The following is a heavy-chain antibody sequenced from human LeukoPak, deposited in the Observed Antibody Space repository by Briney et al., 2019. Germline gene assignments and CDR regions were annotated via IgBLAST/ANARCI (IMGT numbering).Heavy chain of an antibody. J-gene: IGHJ4*02. V-gene: IGHV4-39*07. CDR3: AREMGYYDSSGLDY. D-gene: IGHD3-22*01. Sequence: SETLSLTCTVSGGSISSSSYYWGWIRQPPGKGLEWIGSIYYSGSTYYNPSLKSRVTISVDTSKNQFSLKLSSVTAADTAVYYCAREMGYYDSSGLDYWGQGTLVTVSS. CDR1: GGSISSSSYY. CDR2: IYYSGST.